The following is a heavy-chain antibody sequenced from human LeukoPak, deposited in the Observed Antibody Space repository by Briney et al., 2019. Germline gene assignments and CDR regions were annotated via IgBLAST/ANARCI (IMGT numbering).Heavy chain of an antibody. D-gene: IGHD3-10*01. CDR1: GFRFSSYW. J-gene: IGHJ6*03. CDR3: ARSGIKMVRGVIIKSPYHMDV. Sequence: GGSLRLSCAASGFRFSSYWMSWVRQAPGKGLNWVANIKQDGSEKYYVDSVKGRFTISRDNAKNSLYLQMNSLRAEDTAVYYCARSGIKMVRGVIIKSPYHMDVWGKGTTVTVSS. V-gene: IGHV3-7*01. CDR2: IKQDGSEK.